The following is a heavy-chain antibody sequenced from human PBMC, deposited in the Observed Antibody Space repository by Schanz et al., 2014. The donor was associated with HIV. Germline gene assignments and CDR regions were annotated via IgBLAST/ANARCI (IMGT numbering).Heavy chain of an antibody. CDR3: ARDSPVAAGTLDY. D-gene: IGHD6-13*01. V-gene: IGHV1-69*01. CDR1: GGTFSIYA. Sequence: QVQLVQSGAEVQTPGSSVKVSCKASGGTFSIYAISWVRQAPGQGLEWMGGIIPLFGTSNYAQKFQGRATITADESTSTAYMELSSLRSEDTAVYYCARDSPVAAGTLDYWGQGTLVTVSS. J-gene: IGHJ4*02. CDR2: IIPLFGTS.